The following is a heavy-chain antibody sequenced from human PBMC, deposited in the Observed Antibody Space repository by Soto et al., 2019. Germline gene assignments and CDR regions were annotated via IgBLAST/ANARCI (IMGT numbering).Heavy chain of an antibody. V-gene: IGHV1-69*13. CDR1: GGTFSSYA. J-gene: IGHJ3*02. CDR3: ARQPRARVFGYVAADRAFDI. Sequence: SVKVSCKASGGTFSSYAISWVRQAPGQGLEWMGGIIPIFGTANYAQKFQGRVTVTADESTSTAYMELSSLRSEDTAVYYCARQPRARVFGYVAADRAFDIWG. D-gene: IGHD6-25*01. CDR2: IIPIFGTA.